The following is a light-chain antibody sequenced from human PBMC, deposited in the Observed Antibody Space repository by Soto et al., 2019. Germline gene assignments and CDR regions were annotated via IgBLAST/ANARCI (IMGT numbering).Light chain of an antibody. V-gene: IGKV3-15*01. CDR3: QHDNNRLPPVT. J-gene: IGKJ4*01. CDR1: QSVSTN. CDR2: GAS. Sequence: DIVLTQSPVTVSVSPGERATLSCRASQSVSTNLAWYQHKLGQAPRLLIYGASTRVTGIPARFSGSGSGTDFTLTINYLKSEDFGTYYWQHDNNRLPPVTFGGGTKVEI.